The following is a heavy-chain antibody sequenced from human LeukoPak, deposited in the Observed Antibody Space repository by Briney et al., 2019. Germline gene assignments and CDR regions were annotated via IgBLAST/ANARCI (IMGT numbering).Heavy chain of an antibody. J-gene: IGHJ4*02. CDR3: ARGRSSGWTDY. CDR2: INHSGST. Sequence: PSETLSLTCTVSGGSISSYYWSWIRQPPGKGLEWIGEINHSGSTNYNPSLKSRVTISVDTSKNQFSLKLSSVTAADTAVYYCARGRSSGWTDYWGQGTLVTVSS. D-gene: IGHD6-19*01. CDR1: GGSISSYY. V-gene: IGHV4-34*01.